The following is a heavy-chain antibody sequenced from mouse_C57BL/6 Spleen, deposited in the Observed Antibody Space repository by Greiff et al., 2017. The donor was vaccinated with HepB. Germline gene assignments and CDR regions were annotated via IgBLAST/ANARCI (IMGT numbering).Heavy chain of an antibody. V-gene: IGHV1-82*01. CDR3: ARGGSTTVVATSAMDY. J-gene: IGHJ4*01. Sequence: QVQLQQSGPELVKPGASVKISCKASGYAFSSSWMNWVKQRPGKGLEWIGRIYPGDGGTNYNGKFKGKATLTVDKSSSTAYMQLSSLTSEDSAVYVCARGGSTTVVATSAMDYWGQGTSVTVSS. CDR2: IYPGDGGT. CDR1: GYAFSSSW. D-gene: IGHD1-1*01.